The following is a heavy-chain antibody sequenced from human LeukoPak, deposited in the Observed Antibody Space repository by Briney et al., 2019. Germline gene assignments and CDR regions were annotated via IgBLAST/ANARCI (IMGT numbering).Heavy chain of an antibody. CDR2: MNPNSGNT. V-gene: IGHV1-8*03. CDR3: ARGRRVLMRTRDAFDI. Sequence: ASVKVSCKASGYTFTSYDINWVRQATGQGLEWMGWMNPNSGNTGYAQKFQGRVTITRNTSISTAYMELSSLRSEDTAVYYCARGRRVLMRTRDAFDIWGQGTMVTVSS. CDR1: GYTFTSYD. D-gene: IGHD2-8*01. J-gene: IGHJ3*02.